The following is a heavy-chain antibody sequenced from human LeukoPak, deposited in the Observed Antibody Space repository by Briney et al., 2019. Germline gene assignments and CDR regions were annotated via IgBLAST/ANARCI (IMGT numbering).Heavy chain of an antibody. CDR3: AKDSFDHNGVYDAFDI. Sequence: PGGSLRLSCAASGFTFNIFAKSWLRQAPGKGLEWVSTIGSSEKYYAYSVKGRFTISSDNSKKTLYLQMNSLRAEDTAIYYCAKDSFDHNGVYDAFDIWGQGTLVTVSS. V-gene: IGHV3-23*01. D-gene: IGHD3-9*01. CDR2: IGSSEK. J-gene: IGHJ3*02. CDR1: GFTFNIFA.